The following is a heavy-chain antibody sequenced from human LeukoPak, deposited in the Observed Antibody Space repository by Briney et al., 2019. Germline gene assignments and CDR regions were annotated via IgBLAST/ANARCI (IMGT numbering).Heavy chain of an antibody. J-gene: IGHJ6*02. CDR2: IKSKTDGGTT. Sequence: PGGSLRLSCTASGFTFGDYAMSWVRQAPGKGLEWVGRIKSKTDGGTTDYAAPVKGRFTISRDDSKNTLYLQMNSLKTEDTAVYYCTTDRSTTEYYYYYYGMDVWGQGTTVTVSS. CDR1: GFTFGDYA. V-gene: IGHV3-15*01. CDR3: TTDRSTTEYYYYYYGMDV. D-gene: IGHD1-1*01.